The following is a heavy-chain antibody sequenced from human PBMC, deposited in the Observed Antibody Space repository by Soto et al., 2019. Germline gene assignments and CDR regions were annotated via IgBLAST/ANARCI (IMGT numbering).Heavy chain of an antibody. J-gene: IGHJ5*02. CDR2: IIPIFGTA. CDR3: ARAEYYYDRSGYYYVARGSNWFDP. CDR1: GGTFSSYA. D-gene: IGHD3-22*01. V-gene: IGHV1-69*13. Sequence: ASVKVSCKASGGTFSSYAISWVRQAPGQGLEWMGGIIPIFGTANYAQKFQGRVTITADESTSTAYMELSSLRSEDTAVYYCARAEYYYDRSGYYYVARGSNWFDPWGQGTRVTVSS.